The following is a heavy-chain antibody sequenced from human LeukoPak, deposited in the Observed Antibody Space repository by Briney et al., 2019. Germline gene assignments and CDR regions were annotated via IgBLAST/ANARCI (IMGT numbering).Heavy chain of an antibody. V-gene: IGHV4-59*08. CDR1: GGSISRYY. D-gene: IGHD6-13*01. Sequence: SETLSLTCSVSGGSISRYYWSWIRQAPGKGLEWIGYFHYSGNTNYNSSLSSRITMSVDTSKNQFSLRLNSVTAADTAVYYCARRAAALDYWGQGTLVTVSS. J-gene: IGHJ4*02. CDR2: FHYSGNT. CDR3: ARRAAALDY.